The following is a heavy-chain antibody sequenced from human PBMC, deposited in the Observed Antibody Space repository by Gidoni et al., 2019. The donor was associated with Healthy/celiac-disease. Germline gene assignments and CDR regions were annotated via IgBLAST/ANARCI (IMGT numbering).Heavy chain of an antibody. V-gene: IGHV5-51*01. D-gene: IGHD6-19*01. CDR3: ARHGDGSGAYYYYGMDV. CDR2: IYPGDSDT. Sequence: EVQLVQSGAEVKKPGESLTISCKGSGYRFTSYWIGWVRQMPGKGLEWMGIIYPGDSDTRYSPSFQGQVTISADKSISTAYLQWSSLKASDTAMYYCARHGDGSGAYYYYGMDVWGQGTTVTVSS. CDR1: GYRFTSYW. J-gene: IGHJ6*02.